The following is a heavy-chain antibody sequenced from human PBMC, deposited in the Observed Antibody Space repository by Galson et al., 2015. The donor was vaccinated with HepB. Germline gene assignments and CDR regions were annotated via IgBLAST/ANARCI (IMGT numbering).Heavy chain of an antibody. D-gene: IGHD6-19*01. CDR1: GYTFTNYA. J-gene: IGHJ4*02. V-gene: IGHV7-4-1*02. Sequence: SVKVSCKASGYTFTNYAMNWVRQAPGQGLEWMGWINTNTGNPTYAQGFTGRFVFSLDTSVSTAYLQISSLKAEDTAVYYCARVVRVAGPGYFDYWGQGTLVTVSS. CDR3: ARVVRVAGPGYFDY. CDR2: INTNTGNP.